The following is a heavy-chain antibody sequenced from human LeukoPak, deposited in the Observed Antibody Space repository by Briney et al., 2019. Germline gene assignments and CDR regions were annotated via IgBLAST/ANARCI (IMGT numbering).Heavy chain of an antibody. Sequence: SETLSLTCTVSGGSISSYYWSWLRQPPGKGLEGVGYIYYSGRNNYNPSLHSLVTISVDTSKNQFSLKLSSVTAADTAVYYCARGSYDILTGYYSLDYWGQGTLVTVSS. CDR1: GGSISSYY. J-gene: IGHJ4*02. CDR2: IYYSGRN. V-gene: IGHV4-59*01. D-gene: IGHD3-9*01. CDR3: ARGSYDILTGYYSLDY.